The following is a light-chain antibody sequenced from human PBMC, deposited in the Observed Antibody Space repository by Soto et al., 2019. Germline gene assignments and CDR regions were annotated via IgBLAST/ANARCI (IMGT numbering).Light chain of an antibody. Sequence: EIVLTQSPGTLSLSPGERATLSCRTSQSISSSYLAWYQQQPGQAPRLLIYGASTRATGIPDRFSGSGSGTDFTLTISRLEPEDFAVYYCQHYGSPLTFGGGTKVDIK. J-gene: IGKJ4*01. V-gene: IGKV3-20*01. CDR3: QHYGSPLT. CDR2: GAS. CDR1: QSISSSY.